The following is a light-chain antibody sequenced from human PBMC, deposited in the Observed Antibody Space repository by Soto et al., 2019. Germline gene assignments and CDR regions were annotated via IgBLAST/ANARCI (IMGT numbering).Light chain of an antibody. V-gene: IGLV2-8*01. CDR1: SSDVGAYKY. J-gene: IGLJ3*02. CDR3: TSYAGGNIWV. Sequence: QSALTQPPSASGSPGQSVTISCTGTSSDVGAYKYVSWYQQYPGKAPKLMIYEVSKRPSGVPDRFSGSKSGNTASLTVSGLQAEDEADYYCTSYAGGNIWVFGGGTKVTVL. CDR2: EVS.